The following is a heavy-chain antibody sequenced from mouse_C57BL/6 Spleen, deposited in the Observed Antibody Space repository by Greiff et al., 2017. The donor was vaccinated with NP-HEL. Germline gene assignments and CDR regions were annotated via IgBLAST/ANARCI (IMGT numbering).Heavy chain of an antibody. D-gene: IGHD3-3*01. CDR1: GYTFTDYE. V-gene: IGHV1-15*01. Sequence: VKLMESGAELVRPGASVTLSCKASGYTFTDYEMHWVKQTPVHGLEWIGAIDPETGGTAYNQKFKGKAILTADKSSSTAYMELRSLTSEDSAVYYCTRDEGLYYFDYWGQGTTLTVSS. J-gene: IGHJ2*01. CDR3: TRDEGLYYFDY. CDR2: IDPETGGT.